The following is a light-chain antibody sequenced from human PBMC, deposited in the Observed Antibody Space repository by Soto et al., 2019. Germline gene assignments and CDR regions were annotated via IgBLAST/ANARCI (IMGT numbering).Light chain of an antibody. CDR2: DVS. CDR1: SSDVGGYNY. J-gene: IGLJ1*01. Sequence: QSVLTQPASVSGSPGQSITISCTGTSSDVGGYNYVSWYQQHPGKAPKLMIYDVSNRPSGVSNRFSVSKSGNTASLTISGLQAEDEAEDYCSSYTSSSTLKVFGTGTKVTVL. V-gene: IGLV2-14*01. CDR3: SSYTSSSTLKV.